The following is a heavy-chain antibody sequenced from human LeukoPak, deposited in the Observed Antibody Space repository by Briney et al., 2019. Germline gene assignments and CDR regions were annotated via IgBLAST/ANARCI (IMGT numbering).Heavy chain of an antibody. CDR2: ISYDGSNK. Sequence: GGSLRLSCAASGFTFSSYGMHWVRQAPGKGLEWVAVISYDGSNKYYADSVKGRFTISRGNSKNTLYLQMNSLRAEDTAVYYCAKDLDSSGSHYWGQGTLVTVSS. D-gene: IGHD3-22*01. J-gene: IGHJ4*02. CDR3: AKDLDSSGSHY. CDR1: GFTFSSYG. V-gene: IGHV3-30*18.